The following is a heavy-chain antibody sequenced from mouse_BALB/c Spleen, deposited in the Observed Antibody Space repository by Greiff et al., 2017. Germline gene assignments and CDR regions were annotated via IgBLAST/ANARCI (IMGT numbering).Heavy chain of an antibody. Sequence: QVQLQQPGAELVKPGASVKLSCKASGYTFTSYYMYWVKQRPGQGLEWIGGINPSNGGTNFNEKFKSKATLTVDKSSSTAYMQLSSLTSEDSAVYYCTRSSWERGAMDYWGQGTSVTVSS. CDR1: GYTFTSYY. D-gene: IGHD4-1*01. CDR3: TRSSWERGAMDY. V-gene: IGHV1S81*02. CDR2: INPSNGGT. J-gene: IGHJ4*01.